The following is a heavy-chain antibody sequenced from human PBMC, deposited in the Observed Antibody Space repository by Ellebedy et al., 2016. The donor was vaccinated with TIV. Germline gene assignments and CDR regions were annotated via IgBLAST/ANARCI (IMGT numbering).Heavy chain of an antibody. CDR1: SGSFSGYY. V-gene: IGHV4-34*01. J-gene: IGHJ5*02. CDR3: ARATAGLGKRVDP. D-gene: IGHD7-27*01. CDR2: INDSGYT. Sequence: MPSETLSLTCAVYSGSFSGYYWTRIRQPPGKGLDWIGEINDSGYTNYNPSLKSRVTISVDTSKNQFSLNLSSVIAADTAVYYCARATAGLGKRVDPWGQGTLVTVSS.